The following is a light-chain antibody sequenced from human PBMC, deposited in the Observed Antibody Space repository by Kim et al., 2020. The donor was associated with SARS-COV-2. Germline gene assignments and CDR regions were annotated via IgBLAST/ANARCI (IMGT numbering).Light chain of an antibody. V-gene: IGKV1-12*02. CDR2: AAS. CDR3: QQANSFPFT. Sequence: ASVGDRVTITCRASQDISSWLAWYQQKSGRAPKLLFYAASTLQSGVPPRFSGSGSGTDFTLPLSSLQPEDFATYYCQQANSFPFTFGQGTRLEIK. J-gene: IGKJ5*01. CDR1: QDISSW.